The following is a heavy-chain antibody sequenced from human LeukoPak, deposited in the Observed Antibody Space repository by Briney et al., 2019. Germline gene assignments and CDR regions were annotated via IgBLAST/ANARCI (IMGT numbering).Heavy chain of an antibody. V-gene: IGHV3-7*01. D-gene: IGHD2-2*01. J-gene: IGHJ4*02. Sequence: GSLRLSCAASRFTFSNYWMNWVRQAPGKGLEWVANIKEDGSEKYYVDSVKGRFTISRDNAKNSPDLQMNSLRAEDTAVYYCATGRYCSSTSCSAHFDYWGQGTLVTVSS. CDR2: IKEDGSEK. CDR1: RFTFSNYW. CDR3: ATGRYCSSTSCSAHFDY.